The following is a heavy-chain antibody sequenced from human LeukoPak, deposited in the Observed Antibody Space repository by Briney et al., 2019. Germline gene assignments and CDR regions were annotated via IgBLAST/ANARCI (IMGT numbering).Heavy chain of an antibody. CDR1: GGTFSSYA. J-gene: IGHJ5*02. D-gene: IGHD3-3*01. Sequence: ASVKVSCKASGGTFSSYAISRVRQAPGQGLEWMGGIIPIFGTANYAQKFQGRVTITTDESTSTAYMELSSLRSEDTAVYYCARAKGITIDPWGQGTLVTVSS. V-gene: IGHV1-69*05. CDR3: ARAKGITIDP. CDR2: IIPIFGTA.